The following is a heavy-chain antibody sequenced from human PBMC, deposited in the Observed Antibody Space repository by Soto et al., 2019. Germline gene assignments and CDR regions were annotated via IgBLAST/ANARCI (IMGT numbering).Heavy chain of an antibody. CDR3: AKVLRYFDLADY. CDR2: ISSSSSNI. Sequence: GGSLRLSCAASGFTFSSYSMNWVRQAPGKGLEWVSYISSSSSNIYYADSVKGRFTISRDNANNSLYLQMNSLRAEDTAVYYCAKVLRYFDLADYWGQGTLVTVSS. J-gene: IGHJ4*02. CDR1: GFTFSSYS. V-gene: IGHV3-48*01. D-gene: IGHD3-9*01.